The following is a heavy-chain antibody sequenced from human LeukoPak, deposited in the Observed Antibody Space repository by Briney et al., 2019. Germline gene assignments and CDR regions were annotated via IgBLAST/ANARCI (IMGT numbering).Heavy chain of an antibody. CDR3: AKEKPRYSSSHRRGYFDY. J-gene: IGHJ4*02. D-gene: IGHD6-13*01. V-gene: IGHV3-33*06. CDR2: RWYDGSNK. CDR1: GFTFSSYG. Sequence: GGPLRLSCGPSGFTFSSYGMNWAAKAPGRGLEGGAVRWYDGSNKYYADSVKGRFTISRDNAKNTLSLQMNSLRAEDMAVYYCAKEKPRYSSSHRRGYFDYWGQGTLVTVSS.